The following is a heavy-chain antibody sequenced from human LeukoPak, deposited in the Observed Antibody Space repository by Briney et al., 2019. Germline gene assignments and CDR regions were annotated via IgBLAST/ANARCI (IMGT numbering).Heavy chain of an antibody. CDR3: ATAPLYSSSWYFRGYFDD. CDR2: ISYDGNQE. J-gene: IGHJ4*02. V-gene: IGHV3-30-3*01. Sequence: PGGSLRLSCEASGFTFDNYAMHWVRQAPGKRLEWVAVISYDGNQEYYPDSVKGRFTISRDNSKNTLYLQMNSLRTEDTAVYYCATAPLYSSSWYFRGYFDDWGQGTLVTVSS. CDR1: GFTFDNYA. D-gene: IGHD6-13*01.